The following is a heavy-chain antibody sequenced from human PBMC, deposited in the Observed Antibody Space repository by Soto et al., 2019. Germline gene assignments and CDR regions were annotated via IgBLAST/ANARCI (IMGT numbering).Heavy chain of an antibody. CDR3: ASSDFWSGYYHNWFDP. J-gene: IGHJ5*02. V-gene: IGHV4-34*01. CDR2: IYHSGST. CDR1: GGSISSYY. D-gene: IGHD3-3*01. Sequence: SETLSLTCTVSGGSISSYYWSWIRQPPGKGLEWIGEIYHSGSTNYNPSLKSRVTISVDTSKNQFSLKLSSVTAADTAVYYCASSDFWSGYYHNWFDPWGQGTLITVSS.